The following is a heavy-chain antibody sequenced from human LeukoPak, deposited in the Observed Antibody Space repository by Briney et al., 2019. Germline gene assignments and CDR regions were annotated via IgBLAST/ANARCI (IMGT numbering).Heavy chain of an antibody. CDR2: FDPEDGET. CDR3: ATVRYSSSWYLNY. Sequence: GASVKVSCKVSVYTLTELSMHWVRQAPGKGLEWMGGFDPEDGETIYAQKFQGRVTMTEDTSTDTAYMELSGLRSEDTAVYYCATVRYSSSWYLNYWGQGTLVTVSS. D-gene: IGHD6-13*01. V-gene: IGHV1-24*01. CDR1: VYTLTELS. J-gene: IGHJ4*02.